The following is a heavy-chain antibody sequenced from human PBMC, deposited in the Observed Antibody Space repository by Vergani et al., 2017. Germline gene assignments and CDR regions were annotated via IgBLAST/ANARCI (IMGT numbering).Heavy chain of an antibody. CDR2: SIPIFGTA. D-gene: IGHD2-2*01. J-gene: IGHJ2*01. CDR3: ARRGDCSSTSCYGSSYWYFDL. CDR1: GYTFTGYY. Sequence: VQLVQSGAEVKKPGASVKVSCKASGYTFTGYYMHWVRQAPGQGLEWMGGSIPIFGTANYAQKFQGRVTITADESTSTAYRELSRLRSEDTAVYYCARRGDCSSTSCYGSSYWYFDLWGRGTLVTVSS. V-gene: IGHV1-69*13.